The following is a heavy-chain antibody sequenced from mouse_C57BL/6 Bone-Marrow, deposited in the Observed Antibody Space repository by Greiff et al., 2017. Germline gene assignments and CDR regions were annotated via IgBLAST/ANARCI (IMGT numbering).Heavy chain of an antibody. CDR1: GYTFTDYA. CDR3: ARDDGYYPY. Sequence: LQESGPELVRPGVSVKISCKGSGYTFTDYAMHWVKQSHAKSLEWIGVISTYYGDASYNQKFKDKATMTVEKSSSTAYMELARLTSEDSAVYYCARDDGYYPYWGQGTTLTVSS. V-gene: IGHV1-67*01. CDR2: ISTYYGDA. D-gene: IGHD2-3*01. J-gene: IGHJ2*01.